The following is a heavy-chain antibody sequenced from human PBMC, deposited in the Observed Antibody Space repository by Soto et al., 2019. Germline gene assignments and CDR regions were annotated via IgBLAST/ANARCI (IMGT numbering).Heavy chain of an antibody. CDR3: GSLRLTGYFDY. Sequence: QVQLVESGGGLVKPGGSLRLSCVASGFTFSDHYMTWIRQAPGKGLEWLSYISTSSSYTNYADSVEGRFTNSRNNAIQSVYLQVNSLRDEATDGYYCGSLRLTGYFDYGGQGTLGTVAS. CDR2: ISTSSSYT. V-gene: IGHV3-11*05. CDR1: GFTFSDHY. J-gene: IGHJ4*02.